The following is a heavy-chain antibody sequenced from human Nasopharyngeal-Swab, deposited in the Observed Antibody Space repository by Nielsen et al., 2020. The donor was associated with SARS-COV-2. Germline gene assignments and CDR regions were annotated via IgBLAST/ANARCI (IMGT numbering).Heavy chain of an antibody. CDR2: IYPGDSDT. J-gene: IGHJ3*02. D-gene: IGHD1-14*01. CDR3: ARGAPYLGNAFDI. V-gene: IGHV5-51*01. CDR1: GYSFTSYW. Sequence: GESLKISCKGSGYSFTSYWFGWVRQMPGKGLEWMGVIYPGDSDTRYSPSFQGQVTISADKSISTAYLQWSSLKASDTAMYYCARGAPYLGNAFDIWGQGTMVTVSS.